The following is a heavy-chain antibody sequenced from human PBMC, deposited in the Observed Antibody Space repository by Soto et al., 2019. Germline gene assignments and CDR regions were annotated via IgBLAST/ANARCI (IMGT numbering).Heavy chain of an antibody. CDR1: GFTFSSYA. J-gene: IGHJ3*02. CDR3: VRSEFSDYYDSSGYFDAFDI. CDR2: ISSNGGST. D-gene: IGHD3-22*01. V-gene: IGHV3-64D*08. Sequence: PGGSLRLSCSASGFTFSSYAMHWVRQAPGKGLEYVSAISSNGGSTYYADSVKGRFTISRDNSKNTLYLQMSSLRAEDTAVYYCVRSEFSDYYDSSGYFDAFDIWGQGTMVTVSS.